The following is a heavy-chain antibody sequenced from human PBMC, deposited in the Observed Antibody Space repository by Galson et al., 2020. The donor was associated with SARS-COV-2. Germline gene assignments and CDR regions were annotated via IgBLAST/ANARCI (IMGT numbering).Heavy chain of an antibody. CDR1: GGSFNTYY. D-gene: IGHD1-26*01. V-gene: IGHV4-4*07. J-gene: IGHJ4*02. CDR2: IYASGAT. Sequence: SQTLSLTCTVSGGSFNTYYWTWIRQSAGKGLEWIGRIYASGATDYNPSLTSRVTMSIDTSRNKFSLNLTSVTAADTAVYYCARGGAWEPLLPFDSWGQGALVTVSS. CDR3: ARGGAWEPLLPFDS.